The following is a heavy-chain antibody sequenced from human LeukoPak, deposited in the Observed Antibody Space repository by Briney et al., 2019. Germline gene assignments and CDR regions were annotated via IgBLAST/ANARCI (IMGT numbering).Heavy chain of an antibody. V-gene: IGHV1-18*04. J-gene: IGHJ4*02. CDR1: GYTFTSYG. CDR2: ISGYNGNT. D-gene: IGHD6-13*01. CDR3: ARCSSSNQPPLY. Sequence: GASVKVSCEASGYTFTSYGISWVRQAPGQGLEWMGWISGYNGNTNYAQKLQGRVTMTTDTSTRTAYMELRSLTSDDTAVYYCARCSSSNQPPLYWGQGTLVTVSS.